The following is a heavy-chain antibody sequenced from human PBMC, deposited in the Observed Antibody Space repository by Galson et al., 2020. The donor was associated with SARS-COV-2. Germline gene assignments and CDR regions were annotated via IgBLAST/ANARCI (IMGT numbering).Heavy chain of an antibody. V-gene: IGHV4-4*02. D-gene: IGHD2-8*01. CDR3: VRIMNKEYYYFDD. Sequence: SETLSLTCAVSGDFITSSNWWSWVRQSPGKGLEWIGEIYHSGNTNYNPSLKSRVTMSVDKSKNHFSLRLTSVTAADTAVYYCVRIMNKEYYYFDDWSQGTLVTVAS. CDR2: IYHSGNT. J-gene: IGHJ4*02. CDR1: GDFITSSNW.